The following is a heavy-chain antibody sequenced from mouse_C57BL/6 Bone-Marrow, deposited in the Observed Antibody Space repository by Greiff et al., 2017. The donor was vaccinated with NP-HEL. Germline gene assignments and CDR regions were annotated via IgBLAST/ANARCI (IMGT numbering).Heavy chain of an antibody. D-gene: IGHD2-3*01. J-gene: IGHJ3*01. CDR2: IYPGDGDT. V-gene: IGHV1-82*01. CDR1: GYAFSSSW. Sequence: QVQLKQSGPELVKPGASVKISCKASGYAFSSSWMNWVKQRPGKGLEWIGRIYPGDGDTNYNGKFKGKATLTADNSSSTAYMQLSSLTSEDSAVYFCARRGWLLPLGFAYWGQGTLVTVSA. CDR3: ARRGWLLPLGFAY.